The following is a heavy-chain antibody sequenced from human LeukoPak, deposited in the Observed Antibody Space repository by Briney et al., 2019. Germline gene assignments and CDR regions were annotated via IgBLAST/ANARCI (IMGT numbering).Heavy chain of an antibody. V-gene: IGHV1-69*13. CDR2: IIPIFSTA. D-gene: IGHD3-22*01. J-gene: IGHJ4*02. CDR1: GGTFSSYA. Sequence: GASVKVSCKASGGTFSSYAISWVRQAPGQGLEWMGGIIPIFSTANYAQKFQGRVTITADESTSTAYMELSSLRSEDTAVYYCARGPLTNYYDSSGYFDYWGQGTLVTVSS. CDR3: ARGPLTNYYDSSGYFDY.